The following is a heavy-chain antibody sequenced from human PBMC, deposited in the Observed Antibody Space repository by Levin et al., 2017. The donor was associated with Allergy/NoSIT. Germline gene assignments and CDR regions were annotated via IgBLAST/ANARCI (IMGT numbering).Heavy chain of an antibody. Sequence: PGGSLRLSCAASGFTFSGRAMNWVRQAAGRGLEWVSAISGDGEATHYADSVKGRFTISSDTSKNTLYLQMTSLRAEDTAMYYCAKGKTMFAVGRLDYWGQGTLVTVSS. V-gene: IGHV3-23*01. CDR1: GFTFSGRA. D-gene: IGHD3-3*01. CDR3: AKGKTMFAVGRLDY. CDR2: ISGDGEAT. J-gene: IGHJ4*02.